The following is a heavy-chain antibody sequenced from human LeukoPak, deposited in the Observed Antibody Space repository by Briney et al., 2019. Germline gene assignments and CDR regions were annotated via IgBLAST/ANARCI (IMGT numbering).Heavy chain of an antibody. V-gene: IGHV5-51*01. CDR3: ARHRAVGGGHSTTWYTDY. CDR1: GYSFSMYW. CDR2: IDPGDSEI. D-gene: IGHD6-13*01. J-gene: IGHJ4*02. Sequence: GESLKISCQGLGYSFSMYWIGWVRHMPGKGLEWMGVIDPGDSEITYSPSFQGHVTISVDKSVNTAYLQWSTLKASDTALYYCARHRAVGGGHSTTWYTDYWGQGTLVSVSS.